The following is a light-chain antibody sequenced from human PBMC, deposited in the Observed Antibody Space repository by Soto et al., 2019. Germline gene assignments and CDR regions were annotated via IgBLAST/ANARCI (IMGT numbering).Light chain of an antibody. Sequence: EIVFTQSPGPLSLSPGERASLSCRASQSIANSLAWYQQKPGQAPRLLIFGASNRATGIPDRFSGSGSGTDFTLTISRLEPEDFAVYHCQQYGGSPRTFGQGTKV. CDR2: GAS. CDR1: QSIANS. J-gene: IGKJ1*01. CDR3: QQYGGSPRT. V-gene: IGKV3-20*01.